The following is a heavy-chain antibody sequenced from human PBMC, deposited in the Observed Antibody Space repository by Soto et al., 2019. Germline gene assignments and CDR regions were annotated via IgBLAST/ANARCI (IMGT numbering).Heavy chain of an antibody. CDR1: GGSISSGGYY. CDR3: ARVQGPGAAAGFAVGIHYYYGMDV. J-gene: IGHJ6*02. D-gene: IGHD6-13*01. V-gene: IGHV4-31*03. CDR2: IYYSGST. Sequence: SETLSLTCSVSGGSISSGGYYWSWIRQHPGKGLEWIGYIYYSGSTYYNPSLKSRVTISVDTSKNQFSLKLSSVTAADTAVYYCARVQGPGAAAGFAVGIHYYYGMDVWGQGTTVTVSS.